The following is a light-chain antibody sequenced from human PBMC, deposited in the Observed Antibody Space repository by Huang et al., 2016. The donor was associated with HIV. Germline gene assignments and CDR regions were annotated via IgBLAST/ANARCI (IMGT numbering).Light chain of an antibody. J-gene: IGKJ1*01. CDR2: VAS. CDR1: QSVLYSSINKNY. Sequence: DIVMTQSPDSLAVSLGERATINCKSSQSVLYSSINKNYLSWYQQKPGQPSKLLIYVASTRESGVPDRFSCSGSGTDFTLTISSLQAEDVAVYYCQQYYSTPQTFGQGTKVEIK. CDR3: QQYYSTPQT. V-gene: IGKV4-1*01.